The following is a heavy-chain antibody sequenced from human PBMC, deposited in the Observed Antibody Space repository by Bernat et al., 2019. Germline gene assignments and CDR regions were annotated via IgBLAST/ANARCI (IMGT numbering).Heavy chain of an antibody. J-gene: IGHJ4*02. V-gene: IGHV2-5*02. CDR1: GFSLSATGVG. CDR3: THRRAGQLPDY. D-gene: IGHD6-6*01. Sequence: QITLKESGPTLVEPTQTLTLTCTFSGFSLSATGVGVGWIRQPPGKALEWLALIYWDDDKRYSPSLRSRLTITKDTSKNQVVLTMTKMDPVDTATYYCTHRRAGQLPDYWGQGTLVTVSS. CDR2: IYWDDDK.